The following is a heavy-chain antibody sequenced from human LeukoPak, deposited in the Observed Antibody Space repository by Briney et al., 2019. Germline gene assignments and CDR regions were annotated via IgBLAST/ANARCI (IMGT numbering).Heavy chain of an antibody. V-gene: IGHV1-2*02. J-gene: IGHJ6*02. CDR1: GYTFTVYY. CDR3: ARGYTPVVVAATPVITMDV. D-gene: IGHD2-15*01. Sequence: GASVKVSCKASGYTFTVYYMHWVRQAPGQGLEWMGWINPNSGGTNYAQKFQGRVTMTRDTSISTAYMELSRLRSDDTAVYYCARGYTPVVVAATPVITMDVWGQGTTVTVSS. CDR2: INPNSGGT.